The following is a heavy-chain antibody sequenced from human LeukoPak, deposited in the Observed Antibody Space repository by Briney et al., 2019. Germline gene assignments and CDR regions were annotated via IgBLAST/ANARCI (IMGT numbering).Heavy chain of an antibody. CDR1: GFTFSSYA. CDR3: ARDRFPGYSYGTFDY. J-gene: IGHJ4*02. V-gene: IGHV3-30*04. CDR2: ISYDGSNK. D-gene: IGHD5-18*01. Sequence: GGSLRLSCAASGFTFSSYAMHWVRQAPGKGLEWVAVISYDGSNKYYADSVKGRFTISRDNSKNTLYLQMNSLRAEDTAVYYCARDRFPGYSYGTFDYWGQGTLVTVSS.